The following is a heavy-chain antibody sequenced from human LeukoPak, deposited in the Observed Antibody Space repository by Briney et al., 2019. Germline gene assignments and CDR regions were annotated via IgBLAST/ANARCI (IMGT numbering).Heavy chain of an antibody. D-gene: IGHD3-10*01. CDR3: TREYYGSGSYKTLDFDY. V-gene: IGHV3-49*03. CDR1: VFTFPDYA. CDR2: IRGKAYGGTT. J-gene: IGHJ4*02. Sequence: GSLGLSCTTSVFTFPDYAMSWFRQAPAKGLEWVGFIRGKAYGGTTEYAASVKGRFTISRDESKSIAYLQMSSLKTEDTAVYYCTREYYGSGSYKTLDFDYWGQGTLVTVSS.